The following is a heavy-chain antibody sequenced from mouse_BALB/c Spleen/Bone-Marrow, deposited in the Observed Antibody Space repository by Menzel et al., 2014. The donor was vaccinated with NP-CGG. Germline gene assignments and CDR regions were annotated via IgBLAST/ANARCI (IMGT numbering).Heavy chain of an antibody. CDR1: GYSLTSYY. V-gene: IGHV1-66*01. CDR3: ARRDYYGSTYGFDY. J-gene: IGHJ2*01. CDR2: IFPRNGST. Sequence: QVQLQQPGPELVKPGASAKISCKASGYSLTSYYIHWVKQRPGQGLEWIGWIFPRNGSTKYNEKFKGKATLTTDTSSSTAYMQLSSLTSEDSAVYFCARRDYYGSTYGFDYWGQGTTLTVSS. D-gene: IGHD1-1*01.